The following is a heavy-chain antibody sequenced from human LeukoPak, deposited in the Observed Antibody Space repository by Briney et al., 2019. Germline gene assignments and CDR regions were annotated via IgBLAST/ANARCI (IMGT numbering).Heavy chain of an antibody. CDR1: GYTFTGYY. V-gene: IGHV1-2*02. D-gene: IGHD3-10*01. CDR2: INPNSGGT. J-gene: IGHJ4*02. Sequence: ASVKVSCKASGYTFTGYYMHWVRQAPGQGLEWMGWINPNSGGTNYAQKFQGRVTMTTDTSTSTAYMELRSLRSDDTAVYYCARDPPYYYGSGSYLDYWGQGTLVTVSS. CDR3: ARDPPYYYGSGSYLDY.